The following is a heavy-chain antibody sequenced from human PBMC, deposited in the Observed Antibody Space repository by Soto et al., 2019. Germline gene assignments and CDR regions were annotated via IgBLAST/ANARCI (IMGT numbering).Heavy chain of an antibody. D-gene: IGHD6-13*01. CDR1: GGSINSGGYY. J-gene: IGHJ5*02. CDR3: ARVGSREDSSSWYWWFDP. Sequence: SLTCTVSGGSINSGGYYWSWIRQHPGKGLEWIGYIYYSGSTYYNPSPKSRVTISVDTSKNQFSLKLSSVTAADTAVYYCARVGSREDSSSWYWWFDPWGQGTLVTVSS. CDR2: IYYSGST. V-gene: IGHV4-31*03.